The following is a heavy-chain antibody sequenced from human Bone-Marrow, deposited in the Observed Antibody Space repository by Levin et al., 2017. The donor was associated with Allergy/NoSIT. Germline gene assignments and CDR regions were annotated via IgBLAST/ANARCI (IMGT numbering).Heavy chain of an antibody. D-gene: IGHD4-17*01. V-gene: IGHV3-30*03. CDR2: ISNDGSNK. CDR1: GFTFSTYG. CDR3: AQGTVTFYFDD. J-gene: IGHJ4*02. Sequence: PGGSLRLSCAASGFTFSTYGMHWVRQAPGKGLEWVAVISNDGSNKYYADSVKGRFTIARDNSKNTLYLQMNSLRAEDTAVYYCAQGTVTFYFDDWGQGTLVTVSS.